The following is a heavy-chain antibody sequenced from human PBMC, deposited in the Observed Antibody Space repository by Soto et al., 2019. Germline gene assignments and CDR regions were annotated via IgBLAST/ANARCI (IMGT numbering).Heavy chain of an antibody. CDR3: VRDIVMCGFDI. CDR1: GFTFSSYS. CDR2: VSSDGHTI. J-gene: IGHJ3*02. Sequence: QVQLVESGGGVVQPGTSLRLSCAASGFTFSSYSMHWVSQAPGQGPEWVAVVSSDGHTIYYEDTVKGRFTISRDNSKNTVYLQMNSLRAEDTAVYYCVRDIVMCGFDIWGQGTMVTVSS. V-gene: IGHV3-30-3*01. D-gene: IGHD2-15*01.